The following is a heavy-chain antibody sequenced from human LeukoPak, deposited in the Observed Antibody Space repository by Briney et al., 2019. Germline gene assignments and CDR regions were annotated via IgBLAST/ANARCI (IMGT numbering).Heavy chain of an antibody. CDR3: ARGWTGYCSSTSCYTYYGMDV. CDR2: ISTNTGNP. Sequence: ASVKVSCKASGYTFTSYDINWVRQATGQGLEWMGWISTNTGNPTYAQGFTGRFVFSLDTSVSTAYLQISSLKAEDTAVYYCARGWTGYCSSTSCYTYYGMDVWGQGTTVTVSS. CDR1: GYTFTSYD. D-gene: IGHD2-2*02. J-gene: IGHJ6*02. V-gene: IGHV7-4-1*02.